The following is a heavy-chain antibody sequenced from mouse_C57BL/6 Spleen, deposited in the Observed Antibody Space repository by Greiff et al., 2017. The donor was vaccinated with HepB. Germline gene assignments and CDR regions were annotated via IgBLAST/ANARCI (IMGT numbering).Heavy chain of an antibody. CDR1: GFTFSSYT. Sequence: DVKLVESGGGLVKPGGSLKLSCAASGFTFSSYTMSWVRQTPEKRLEWVATISGGGGNTYYPDSVKGRYTISRDNAKNTLYLQMSSLRSEDTALYYCARHEHYSNYVGWYFDVWGTGTTVTVSS. CDR2: ISGGGGNT. J-gene: IGHJ1*03. D-gene: IGHD2-5*01. CDR3: ARHEHYSNYVGWYFDV. V-gene: IGHV5-9*01.